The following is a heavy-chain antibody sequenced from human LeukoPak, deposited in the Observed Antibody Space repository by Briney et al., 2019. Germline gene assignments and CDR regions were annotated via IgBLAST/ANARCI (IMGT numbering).Heavy chain of an antibody. Sequence: GASVTVSCKASGYTFTVYYMHWVRQAPGQGLEWMGWINPNSGGTNYAQKFQGRITMTRDTSISTAYMELSRLRSDDTAVYYCARAVTKYCSGGSCYGHWGQGTLVTVSS. CDR3: ARAVTKYCSGGSCYGH. V-gene: IGHV1-2*02. CDR2: INPNSGGT. CDR1: GYTFTVYY. D-gene: IGHD2-15*01. J-gene: IGHJ4*02.